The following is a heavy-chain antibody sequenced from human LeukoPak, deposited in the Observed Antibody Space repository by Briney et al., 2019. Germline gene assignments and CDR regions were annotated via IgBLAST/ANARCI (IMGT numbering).Heavy chain of an antibody. J-gene: IGHJ1*01. D-gene: IGHD6-19*01. CDR1: GFTFSSYA. CDR3: AKSVAVAGTFYFQH. V-gene: IGHV3-23*01. CDR2: ISGSGGST. Sequence: PGGSRRLSCAASGFTFSSYAMSWVRQAPGKGLEWVSAISGSGGSTYYADSVKGRFTISRDNSKNTLYLQMNSLRAEDTAVYYCAKSVAVAGTFYFQHWGQGTLVTVSS.